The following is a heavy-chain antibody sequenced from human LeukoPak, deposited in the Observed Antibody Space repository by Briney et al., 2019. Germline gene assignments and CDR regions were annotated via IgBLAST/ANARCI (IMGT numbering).Heavy chain of an antibody. CDR1: GGSFSSSSYY. CDR3: ATTSAYA. V-gene: IGHV4-39*01. J-gene: IGHJ4*02. D-gene: IGHD5-12*01. Sequence: SETLSLTCTVSGGSFSSSSYYWGWIPQPPGKELEWIGSIYHSGSSYYTPSLKSRVTISVDTSKKQLSLKLSSVTGASTAVSYCATTSAYAWGQGTLVTVSS. CDR2: IYHSGSS.